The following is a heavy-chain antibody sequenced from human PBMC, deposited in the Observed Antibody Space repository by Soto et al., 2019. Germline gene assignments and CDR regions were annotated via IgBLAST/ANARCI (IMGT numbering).Heavy chain of an antibody. D-gene: IGHD1-26*01. CDR1: GFTFSAYG. CDR3: AKVTFSGDYYYSYGLDV. Sequence: GGSLRLSCAASGFTFSAYGMYWVRQAPGKGLEWVAVISYDGSNKYYADSVKGRFTISRDNSKNTLYLQMNSLRAEDTAVYFCAKVTFSGDYYYSYGLDVWGQGTTVTVSS. V-gene: IGHV3-30*18. J-gene: IGHJ6*02. CDR2: ISYDGSNK.